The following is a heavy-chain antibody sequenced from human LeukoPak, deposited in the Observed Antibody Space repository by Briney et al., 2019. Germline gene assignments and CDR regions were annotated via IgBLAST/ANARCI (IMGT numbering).Heavy chain of an antibody. CDR1: GGSINGYY. D-gene: IGHD6-6*01. Sequence: SETLSLTCTVSGGSINGYYWSCIRQPPGKGLEWIGHIYYFGSTNYNPSLKSRVTISVDTSKNQFSLKLSSVTAADTAVYYCARGIRGIAARARDYWGQGTLVTVSS. J-gene: IGHJ4*02. CDR2: IYYFGST. CDR3: ARGIRGIAARARDY. V-gene: IGHV4-59*12.